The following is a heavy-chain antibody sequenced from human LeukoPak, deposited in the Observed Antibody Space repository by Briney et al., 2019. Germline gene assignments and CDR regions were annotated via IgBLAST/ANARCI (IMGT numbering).Heavy chain of an antibody. CDR3: ARTRVGDY. D-gene: IGHD1-26*01. CDR2: INHSGST. CDR1: GGSFSGYY. V-gene: IGHV4-34*01. Sequence: SETLSLTCAVYGGSFSGYYWSWIRQPPGKGLEWIGEINHSGSTNYNPSLKSRVTISVDTSKNQFSLKLRSVTAADTAVYYCARTRVGDYWGQGTLVTVSS. J-gene: IGHJ4*02.